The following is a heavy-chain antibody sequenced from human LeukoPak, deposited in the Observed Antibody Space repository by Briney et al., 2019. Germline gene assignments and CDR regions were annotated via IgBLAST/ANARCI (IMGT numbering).Heavy chain of an antibody. CDR3: TTDYGSGSYRYFNY. CDR2: IKSKTDGGTT. CDR1: GFTFSNAW. J-gene: IGHJ4*02. V-gene: IGHV3-15*01. Sequence: PGGSLRLSCAASGFTFSNAWMSWVRQTPGEGLEWVVRIKSKTDGGTTDYVAPVKGRFTISRDDSKSTLYLQMNSLKSEDTAVCYCTTDYGSGSYRYFNYWGQGTLVTVSS. D-gene: IGHD3-10*01.